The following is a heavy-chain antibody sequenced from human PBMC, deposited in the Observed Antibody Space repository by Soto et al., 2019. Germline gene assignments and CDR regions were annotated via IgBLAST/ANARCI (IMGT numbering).Heavy chain of an antibody. J-gene: IGHJ6*03. D-gene: IGHD6-19*01. CDR3: ARGGDPGIAVAHPVPYFYYYMDV. CDR1: GFTFSSYD. Sequence: GGSLRLSCAASGFTFSSYDMHWVRQATGKGLEWVSAIGTAGDTYYPGSVKGRFTISRENAKNSLYLQMNSLRAGDTAVYYCARGGDPGIAVAHPVPYFYYYMDVWGKGTTVTVSS. CDR2: IGTAGDT. V-gene: IGHV3-13*01.